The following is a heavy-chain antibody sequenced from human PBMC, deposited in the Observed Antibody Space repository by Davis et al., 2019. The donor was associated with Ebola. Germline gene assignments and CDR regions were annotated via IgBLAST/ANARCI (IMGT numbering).Heavy chain of an antibody. CDR2: ISYDGSNK. J-gene: IGHJ6*02. V-gene: IGHV3-30*12. CDR3: ARGYCSSTNCYFYYYGMDV. D-gene: IGHD2-2*01. Sequence: PEGSLRLSCAASGFTFSSYGMHWVRQAPGKGLEWVAVISYDGSNKYYADSVKGRFTISRDNAKNSLYLQMNSLRAEDTAVYYCARGYCSSTNCYFYYYGMDVWGQGTTVTVSS. CDR1: GFTFSSYG.